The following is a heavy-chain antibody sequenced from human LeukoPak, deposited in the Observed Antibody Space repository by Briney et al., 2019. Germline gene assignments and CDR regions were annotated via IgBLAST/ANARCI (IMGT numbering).Heavy chain of an antibody. CDR2: ISGSGGST. J-gene: IGHJ4*02. CDR3: AKDRIVGVISGIDY. V-gene: IGHV3-23*01. Sequence: GGSLRLSCAASGFTFSSYAMSWVRQAPGKGLEWVSAISGSGGSTYYADSVKGRFTISRDNPQNTLYLLMNSLRAEDTAMYYCAKDRIVGVISGIDYWGQGTLVTVSS. CDR1: GFTFSSYA. D-gene: IGHD3-10*01.